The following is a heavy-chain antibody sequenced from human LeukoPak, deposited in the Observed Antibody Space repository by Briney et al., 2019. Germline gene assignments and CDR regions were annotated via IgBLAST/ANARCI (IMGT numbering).Heavy chain of an antibody. CDR3: ARQEVDTAMVTFFDY. CDR2: IYYSGST. J-gene: IGHJ4*02. D-gene: IGHD5-18*01. CDR1: GGSISSSSYY. Sequence: SETLSLTCTVSGGSISSSSYYRGWIRQPPGKGLEWIGSIYYSGSTYYNPSLKSRVTISVDTSKNQFSLKLSSVTAADTAVYYCARQEVDTAMVTFFDYWGQGTLVTVSS. V-gene: IGHV4-39*01.